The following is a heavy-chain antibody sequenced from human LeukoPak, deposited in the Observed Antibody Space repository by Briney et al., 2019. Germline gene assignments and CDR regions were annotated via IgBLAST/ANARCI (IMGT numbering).Heavy chain of an antibody. Sequence: PGGSLRLSCAASGFTFSSNDMSWVRQAPGKGLECISVIYSGGSTDYADSVKGQLTISRDNSKNTLYLQMNSLRAEDTAVYYCAKDRGGILRFLEWLLFLDYWGQGTLVTVSS. CDR1: GFTFSSND. CDR3: AKDRGGILRFLEWLLFLDY. J-gene: IGHJ4*02. CDR2: IYSGGST. D-gene: IGHD3-3*01. V-gene: IGHV3-53*01.